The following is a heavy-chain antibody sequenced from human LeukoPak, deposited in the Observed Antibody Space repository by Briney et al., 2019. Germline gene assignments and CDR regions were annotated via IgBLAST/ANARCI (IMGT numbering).Heavy chain of an antibody. D-gene: IGHD3-22*01. Sequence: SETLPLTCTVSGASISGGGYYWSWIRQHPGKGLEWIGYIYYSGGTYYNPSLKSRLTISIDTSKNQFSLKLSSVTAADTAVYYCARGYYDSSGYYGTNYFDYWGQRTLVTVSS. CDR3: ARGYYDSSGYYGTNYFDY. CDR1: GASISGGGYY. CDR2: IYYSGGT. J-gene: IGHJ4*02. V-gene: IGHV4-31*03.